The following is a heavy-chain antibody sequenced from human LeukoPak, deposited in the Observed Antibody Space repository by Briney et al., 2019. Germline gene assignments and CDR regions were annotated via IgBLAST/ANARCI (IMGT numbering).Heavy chain of an antibody. Sequence: SVKVSCKASGYTFTSYAISWVRQAPGQGLEWMGGIIPIFGTANYAQKFQGRVTITADESTSTAYMELSSLRSEDTAAYYCARDRFYCSSTSCYLDYWGQGTLVTVSS. CDR3: ARDRFYCSSTSCYLDY. CDR2: IIPIFGTA. CDR1: GYTFTSYA. D-gene: IGHD2-2*01. V-gene: IGHV1-69*13. J-gene: IGHJ4*02.